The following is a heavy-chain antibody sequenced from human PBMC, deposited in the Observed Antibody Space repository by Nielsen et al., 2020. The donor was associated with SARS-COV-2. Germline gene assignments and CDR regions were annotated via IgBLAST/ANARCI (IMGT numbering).Heavy chain of an antibody. CDR2: IWYDGSEK. V-gene: IGHV3-30*02. CDR1: GFTFNTYG. CDR3: AKIMYGNSWYGGPFDY. D-gene: IGHD6-13*01. Sequence: GESLKISCAASGFTFNTYGMHWVRQAPGKGLEWVAFIWYDGSEKYYADSVKGRFTISRDNSKNTLYLEMNSLRGEDTAVYYCAKIMYGNSWYGGPFDYWGQGTLVTVSS. J-gene: IGHJ4*02.